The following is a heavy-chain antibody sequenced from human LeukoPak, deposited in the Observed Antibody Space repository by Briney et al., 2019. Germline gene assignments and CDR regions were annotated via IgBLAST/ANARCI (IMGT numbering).Heavy chain of an antibody. Sequence: GGSLRLSCTASGFSFSGHWMHWARQLPGKGLVWVSRISPTGSTTSYADSVKGRFTVSRDNAKNTLYLHVNNLRAEDTAVYYCARGPNSNWSGLDFWGQGTLLTVSS. CDR2: ISPTGSTT. D-gene: IGHD6-6*01. CDR1: GFSFSGHW. J-gene: IGHJ4*02. V-gene: IGHV3-74*01. CDR3: ARGPNSNWSGLDF.